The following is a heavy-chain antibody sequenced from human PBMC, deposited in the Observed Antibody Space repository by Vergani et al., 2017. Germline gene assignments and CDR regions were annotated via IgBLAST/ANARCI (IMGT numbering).Heavy chain of an antibody. D-gene: IGHD2-15*01. V-gene: IGHV4-34*01. CDR1: GGSFSGYY. Sequence: QVQLQQWGAGLLKPSETLSPTCAVYGGSFSGYYWSWIRQPPGKGLEWIGEINHSGSTNYNPSLKSRVTISVDTSKNQFSLKLSSVTAADTAVYYCARGRAGYCSGGSCNPNAFDIWGQGTMVTVSS. CDR2: INHSGST. CDR3: ARGRAGYCSGGSCNPNAFDI. J-gene: IGHJ3*02.